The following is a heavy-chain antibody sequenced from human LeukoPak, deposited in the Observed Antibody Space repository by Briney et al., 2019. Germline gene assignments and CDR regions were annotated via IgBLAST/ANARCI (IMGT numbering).Heavy chain of an antibody. CDR3: ARHRLQRWLQLSDFDY. CDR1: GGSISSSSYY. Sequence: PSETLSLTCTVSGGSISSSSYYWGWIRQPPGKGLEWIGSIYYSGSTYYNPSLKSRVTISVDTSKNQFSLKLSSVTAADTAVYYCARHRLQRWLQLSDFDYWGQGTLVTVSS. CDR2: IYYSGST. J-gene: IGHJ4*02. V-gene: IGHV4-39*01. D-gene: IGHD5-24*01.